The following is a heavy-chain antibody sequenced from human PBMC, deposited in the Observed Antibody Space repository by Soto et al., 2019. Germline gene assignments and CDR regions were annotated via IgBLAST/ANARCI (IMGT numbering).Heavy chain of an antibody. CDR3: AKARQLGPYYYYGMDV. CDR2: ISGSGGST. CDR1: GFTFSSYA. D-gene: IGHD6-13*01. J-gene: IGHJ6*02. Sequence: EVQLLESGGGLVHPGGSLRLSCAASGFTFSSYAMSWVRQAPGKGLEWVSAISGSGGSTYYADSVKGRFTISRDNSKNTLYLQMNSLRAEDTAVYYCAKARQLGPYYYYGMDVWGQGTTVTVSS. V-gene: IGHV3-23*01.